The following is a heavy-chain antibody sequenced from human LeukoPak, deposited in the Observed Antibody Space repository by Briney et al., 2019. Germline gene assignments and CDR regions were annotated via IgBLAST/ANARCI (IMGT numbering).Heavy chain of an antibody. D-gene: IGHD3-10*01. CDR2: IYYSGST. CDR1: GGSISSYY. J-gene: IGHJ6*02. Sequence: SETLSLTCTVSGGSISSYYWSWIRQPPGKGLEWIGYIYYSGSTYYNPSLKSRVTISVDTSKNQFSLKLSSVTAADTAVYYCARSRMVRGVLYGMDVWGQGTTVTVSS. CDR3: ARSRMVRGVLYGMDV. V-gene: IGHV4-59*12.